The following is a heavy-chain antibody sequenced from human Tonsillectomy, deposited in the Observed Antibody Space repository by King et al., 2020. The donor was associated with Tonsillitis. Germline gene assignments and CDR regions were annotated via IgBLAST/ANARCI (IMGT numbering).Heavy chain of an antibody. D-gene: IGHD4-17*01. Sequence: VQLVESGGGLVQPGRSLRLSCAASGFTFDDYAMHWVRQAPGKGLEWVSGISWNSGSIGYADSVKGRFTISRDNAKNSLYLQMNSLRAEDTALYYCAKVNGDYVYTPYYFDYWGQGTLVTVSS. CDR3: AKVNGDYVYTPYYFDY. J-gene: IGHJ4*02. CDR2: ISWNSGSI. V-gene: IGHV3-9*01. CDR1: GFTFDDYA.